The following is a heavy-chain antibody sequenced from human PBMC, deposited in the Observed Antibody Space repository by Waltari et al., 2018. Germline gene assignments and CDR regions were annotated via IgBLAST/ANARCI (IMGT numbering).Heavy chain of an antibody. Sequence: EVQLVESGGGLVQPGGSLRLSCAASGFTFSSYRMSWVRKAPGKGLEWVANIKQDGSEKYYVDSVKGRFTISRDNAKNSLYLQMNSLRAEDTAVYYCASGDGGDSPSDYWGQGTLVTVSS. D-gene: IGHD3-22*01. CDR3: ASGDGGDSPSDY. J-gene: IGHJ4*02. CDR1: GFTFSSYR. V-gene: IGHV3-7*01. CDR2: IKQDGSEK.